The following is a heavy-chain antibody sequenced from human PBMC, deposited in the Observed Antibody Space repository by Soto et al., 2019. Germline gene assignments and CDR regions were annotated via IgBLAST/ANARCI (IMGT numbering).Heavy chain of an antibody. CDR1: GFTFSSYA. J-gene: IGHJ4*02. CDR3: AISYYYDSSGYSGTFDY. CDR2: ISGSGGST. Sequence: EVQLLESGGGLVQPGGSLRLSCAASGFTFSSYAMSWVRQAPGKGLDWVSAISGSGGSTYYADSVKGRFTISRDNSKNTLYLQMNSLRAEDTAVYYCAISYYYDSSGYSGTFDYWGQGTLVTVSS. D-gene: IGHD3-22*01. V-gene: IGHV3-23*01.